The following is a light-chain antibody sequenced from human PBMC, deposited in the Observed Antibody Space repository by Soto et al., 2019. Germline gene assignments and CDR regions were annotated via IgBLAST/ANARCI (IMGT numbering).Light chain of an antibody. CDR2: AAS. V-gene: IGKV1-39*01. Sequence: DIQMTQSPSSLSASVGDRVTITCRASRSIDIYLNWYQQKPGKAPEILIYAASSLQSGVPSRFSGSGSGTDFTLAINSLQPEDFATYYCQQTYYIPVGTLGQGTKVDIK. CDR1: RSIDIY. CDR3: QQTYYIPVGT. J-gene: IGKJ1*01.